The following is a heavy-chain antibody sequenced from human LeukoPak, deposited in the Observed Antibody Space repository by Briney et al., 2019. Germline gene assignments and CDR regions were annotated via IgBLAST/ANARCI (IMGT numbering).Heavy chain of an antibody. D-gene: IGHD1-1*01. CDR1: GASFSTNY. CDR2: VFDSGST. CDR3: ARLYQQSKWKYYYYYRDV. V-gene: IGHV4-59*01. J-gene: IGHJ6*03. Sequence: SETLSLTCSVSGASFSTNYWSWIRQPPGRGLEWIGYVFDSGSTNYNLSLKSRVTISVDTSTKQFSLRLSSVTAADTAVYYCARLYQQSKWKYYYYYRDVWGKGTAVTVSS.